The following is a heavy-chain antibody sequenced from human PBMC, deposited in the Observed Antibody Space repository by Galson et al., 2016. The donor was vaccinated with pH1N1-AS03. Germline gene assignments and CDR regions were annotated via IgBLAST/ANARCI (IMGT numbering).Heavy chain of an antibody. D-gene: IGHD3-10*02. CDR2: ISYDESKK. CDR1: GFTFRSYG. J-gene: IGHJ4*02. V-gene: IGHV3-30*03. Sequence: SLRLSCAASGFTFRSYGMHWVRQTPGKGLQWVAVISYDESKKLYADSVRGRSTISRDNSKNTLYLQMNSLRPEDTAVYFCARSQSFYVDYFDNWAREPWSPSPQ. CDR3: ARSQSFYVDYFDN.